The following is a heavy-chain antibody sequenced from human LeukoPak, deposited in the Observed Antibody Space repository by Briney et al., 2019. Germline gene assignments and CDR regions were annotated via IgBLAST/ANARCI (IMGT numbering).Heavy chain of an antibody. Sequence: PGGSLRLSCAASGFTFSSYAMSGVRQAPGKGLEWVSAISGSGGSTYYADSVKGRFTISRDNSKNTLYLQMNSLRAEDTAVYYCAKAGHLYYYDSSGYDYWGQGTLVTVSS. CDR3: AKAGHLYYYDSSGYDY. CDR1: GFTFSSYA. V-gene: IGHV3-23*01. J-gene: IGHJ4*02. CDR2: ISGSGGST. D-gene: IGHD3-22*01.